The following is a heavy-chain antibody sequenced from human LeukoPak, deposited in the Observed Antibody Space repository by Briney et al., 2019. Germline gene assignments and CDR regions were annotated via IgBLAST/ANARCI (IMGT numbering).Heavy chain of an antibody. CDR3: ARHISGGNSPLYYGTDV. V-gene: IGHV4-59*08. J-gene: IGHJ6*02. Sequence: SETLSLTCTVSGGSISSYYWSWIRQPPGKGLEWIGYIYYSGSTNYNPSLKSRVTISVDTSKNQFSRKLSAVAAADTAGYYGARHISGGNSPLYYGTDVWGQGTTVTVSS. CDR1: GGSISSYY. D-gene: IGHD1-1*01. CDR2: IYYSGST.